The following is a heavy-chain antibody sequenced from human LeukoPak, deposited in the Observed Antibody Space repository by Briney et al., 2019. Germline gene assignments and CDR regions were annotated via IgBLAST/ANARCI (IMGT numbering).Heavy chain of an antibody. Sequence: GGSLRLSCAASGFTFSSSWMHWVRQAPGKGLVWVSRINSDGSNTNYADSEKGRFTISRDNAKNTLYLQMNSLRVEDTAVYYCARGGDGRGYWGRGTLVTVSS. V-gene: IGHV3-74*01. CDR2: INSDGSNT. CDR3: ARGGDGRGY. CDR1: GFTFSSSW. D-gene: IGHD4-17*01. J-gene: IGHJ4*02.